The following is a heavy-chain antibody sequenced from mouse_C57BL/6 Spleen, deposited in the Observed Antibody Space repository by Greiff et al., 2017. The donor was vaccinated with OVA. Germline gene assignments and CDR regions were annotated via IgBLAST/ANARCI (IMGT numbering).Heavy chain of an antibody. CDR3: ARYGYDEGDRYFDV. CDR2: INPNNGGT. CDR1: GYTFTDYN. V-gene: IGHV1-22*01. Sequence: VQLQQSGPELVKPGASVKLSCKASGYTFTDYNMHWVKQSHGKSLEWIGYINPNNGGTSYNQKFKGKATLTVNKSSSTAYMELRSLTSEGSAVYYCARYGYDEGDRYFDVWGTGTTVTVSS. D-gene: IGHD2-2*01. J-gene: IGHJ1*03.